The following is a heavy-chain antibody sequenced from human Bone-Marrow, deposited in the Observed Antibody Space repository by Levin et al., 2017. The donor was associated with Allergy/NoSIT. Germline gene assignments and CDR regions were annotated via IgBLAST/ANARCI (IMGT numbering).Heavy chain of an antibody. Sequence: QSGGSLRLSCAASGFTFSSYGMHWVRQAPGKGLEWVAVISYDGSNKYYADSVKGRFTISRDNSKNTLYLQMNSLRAEDTAVYYCRHSSGCYFDYWGQGTLVTVSS. CDR1: GFTFSSYG. V-gene: IGHV3-30*03. CDR2: ISYDGSNK. D-gene: IGHD6-19*01. CDR3: RHSSGCYFDY. J-gene: IGHJ4*02.